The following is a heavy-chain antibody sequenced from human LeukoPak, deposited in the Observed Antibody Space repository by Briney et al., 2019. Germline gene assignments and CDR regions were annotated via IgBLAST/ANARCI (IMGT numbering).Heavy chain of an antibody. CDR2: ISSSSSYI. CDR3: STTKTVAVHYFDY. D-gene: IGHD2-15*01. CDR1: GFTFSSYS. Sequence: GGSLRLSCAASGFTFSSYSMNWVRQAPGKGMEWVSSISSSSSYIYYADSVKGRFTISRDNAKNSLYLQMNSLRAEDTAVHYCSTTKTVAVHYFDYWGQGTLVTVSS. V-gene: IGHV3-21*01. J-gene: IGHJ4*02.